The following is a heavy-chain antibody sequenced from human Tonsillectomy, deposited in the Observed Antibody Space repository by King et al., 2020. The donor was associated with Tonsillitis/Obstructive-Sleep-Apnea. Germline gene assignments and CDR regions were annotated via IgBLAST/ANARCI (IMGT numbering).Heavy chain of an antibody. D-gene: IGHD2-15*01. CDR2: ISAYNGDT. CDR1: GYAFTSYG. V-gene: IGHV1-18*01. CDR3: ARDHRGLAAPFKFAY. J-gene: IGHJ4*02. Sequence: VQLVQSGAEVKKPGASVKVSCKTSGYAFTSYGINWVRQAPGQGLEWMGWISAYNGDTNYAQRVQGRVTMTTDTSTSTAYMQLRSLRSDDTAVYYCARDHRGLAAPFKFAYWGQGTLVTVSS.